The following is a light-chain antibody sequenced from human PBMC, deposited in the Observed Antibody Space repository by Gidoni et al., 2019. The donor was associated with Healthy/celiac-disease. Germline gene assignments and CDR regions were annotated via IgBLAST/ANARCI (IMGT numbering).Light chain of an antibody. Sequence: IVMTQSPLSLPVTPGEPASLSCRSSQSLLHSNGYNYLDWYLQKPGQSPQLLIYLGSNRASGVPDRCSGSGSGSDFTLKISRVEAEDVGVYYCMQALQTPFTFGPGTKVDIK. CDR3: MQALQTPFT. CDR1: QSLLHSNGYNY. V-gene: IGKV2-28*01. CDR2: LGS. J-gene: IGKJ3*01.